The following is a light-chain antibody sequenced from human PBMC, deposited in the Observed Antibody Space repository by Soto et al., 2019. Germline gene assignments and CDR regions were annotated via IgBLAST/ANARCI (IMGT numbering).Light chain of an antibody. CDR2: GNT. Sequence: QSVLTQPPSVSGAPGQRVTISCTRSSSNIGSTYDVQWYQQLPGTAPKLLIHGNTDRPSGVPDRFSGSKSGTSASLAITGLQADDEADYYCQSYDDSLSVHYVFGNGTKVTVL. CDR1: SSNIGSTYD. CDR3: QSYDDSLSVHYV. V-gene: IGLV1-40*01. J-gene: IGLJ1*01.